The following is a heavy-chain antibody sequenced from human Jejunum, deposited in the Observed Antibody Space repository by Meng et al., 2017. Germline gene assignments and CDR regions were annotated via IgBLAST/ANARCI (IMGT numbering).Heavy chain of an antibody. J-gene: IGHJ4*02. V-gene: IGHV4-34*01. D-gene: IGHD3-3*01. CDR2: INRSGST. CDR3: ARGRSIDFRLAKYDY. Sequence: QLQHGGQGPLKPSEPLSLTCAVKGGALRPYYWTWFRQPPEKGLEWIGEINRSGSTSSNPSLKSRVAISMDTSKNQFFLRLDSVTAADTAVYYCARGRSIDFRLAKYDYWGQGTLVTVSS. CDR1: GGALRPYY.